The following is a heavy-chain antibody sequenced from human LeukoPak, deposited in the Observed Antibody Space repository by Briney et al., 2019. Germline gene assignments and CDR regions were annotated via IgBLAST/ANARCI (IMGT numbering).Heavy chain of an antibody. J-gene: IGHJ6*02. D-gene: IGHD3-22*01. V-gene: IGHV4-30-4*01. CDR2: IYYSGST. CDR1: GGSISSGDYY. Sequence: SQTLSLTCTVSGGSISSGDYYWSWIRQPPGKGLEWIGYIYYSGSTYYNPSLKSRVTISVDTSKNQFSLKLSSVTAADMAVYYCARDTPGYYDSSGYYYRGMDVWGQGTTVTVSS. CDR3: ARDTPGYYDSSGYYYRGMDV.